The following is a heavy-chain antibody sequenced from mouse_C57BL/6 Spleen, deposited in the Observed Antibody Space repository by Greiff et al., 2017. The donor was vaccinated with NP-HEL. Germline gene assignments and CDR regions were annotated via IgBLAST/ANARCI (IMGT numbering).Heavy chain of an antibody. J-gene: IGHJ1*03. V-gene: IGHV1-85*01. Sequence: LEESGPELVKPGASVKLSCKASGYTFTSYDINWVKQRPGQGLEWIGWIYPRDGSTKYNEKFKGKATLTVDTSSSTAYMELHSLTSEDSAVYFCATRSQTYFDVWGTGTTVTVSS. CDR3: ATRSQTYFDV. CDR1: GYTFTSYD. D-gene: IGHD3-2*01. CDR2: IYPRDGST.